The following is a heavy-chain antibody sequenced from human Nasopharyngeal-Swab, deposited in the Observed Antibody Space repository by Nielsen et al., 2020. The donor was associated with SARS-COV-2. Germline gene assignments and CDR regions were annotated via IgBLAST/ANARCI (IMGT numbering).Heavy chain of an antibody. J-gene: IGHJ4*02. CDR1: GFAFSTYA. D-gene: IGHD1-26*01. CDR3: AKDRAWGLDY. V-gene: IGHV3-23*01. Sequence: GESLKISCAASGFAFSTYAMSWVRQAPGKGLEWVSALSANGGRTYYADSVKGRFTISRDNSKNTLYLQMNTLRAEDTAVYYCAKDRAWGLDYWGQGTLATVSS. CDR2: LSANGGRT.